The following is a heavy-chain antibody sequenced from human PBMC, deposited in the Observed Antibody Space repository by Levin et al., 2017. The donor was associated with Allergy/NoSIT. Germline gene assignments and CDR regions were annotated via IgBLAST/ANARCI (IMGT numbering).Heavy chain of an antibody. V-gene: IGHV3-74*01. CDR1: GFTFSSYW. D-gene: IGHD3-22*01. CDR2: INSDGSST. CDR3: ARDFDSSGYYGWGYLYYYYGMDV. J-gene: IGHJ6*02. Sequence: GGSLRLSCAASGFTFSSYWMHWVRQAPGKGLVWVSRINSDGSSTSYADSVKGRFTISRDNAKNTLYLQMNSLRAEDTAVYYCARDFDSSGYYGWGYLYYYYGMDVWGQGTTVTVSS.